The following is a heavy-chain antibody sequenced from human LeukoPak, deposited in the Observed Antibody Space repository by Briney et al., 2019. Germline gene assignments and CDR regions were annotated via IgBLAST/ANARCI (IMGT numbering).Heavy chain of an antibody. V-gene: IGHV4-39*01. CDR2: MYYSGST. J-gene: IGHJ4*02. CDR3: ARRRGVFSYYFDY. D-gene: IGHD2-8*01. Sequence: SETLSLTCSVSGGSISTSGYYWGWIRQPPGKGLEYIGSMYYSGSTDYNPSLKSRVTISVDTSNNHFSLRLSSVTAADAAVYYCARRRGVFSYYFDYWGQGTLVTVSS. CDR1: GGSISTSGYY.